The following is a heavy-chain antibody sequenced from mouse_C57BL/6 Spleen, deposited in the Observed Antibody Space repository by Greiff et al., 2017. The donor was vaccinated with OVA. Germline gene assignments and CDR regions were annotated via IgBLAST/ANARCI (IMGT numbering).Heavy chain of an antibody. J-gene: IGHJ4*01. D-gene: IGHD2-1*01. CDR3: TRVGNYYAMDY. CDR1: GFTFSSYA. Sequence: EVKLQESGEGLVKPGGSLKLSCAASGFTFSSYAMSWVRQTPEKRLEWVAYISSGGDYIYYADTVKGRFTISRDNARNTLYLQMSSLKSEDTAMYYCTRVGNYYAMDYWGQGTSVTVSS. CDR2: ISSGGDYI. V-gene: IGHV5-9-1*02.